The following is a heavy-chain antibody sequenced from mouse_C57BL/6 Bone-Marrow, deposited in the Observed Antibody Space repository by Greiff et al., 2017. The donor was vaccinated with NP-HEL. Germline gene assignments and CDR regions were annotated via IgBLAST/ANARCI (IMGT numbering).Heavy chain of an antibody. J-gene: IGHJ2*01. D-gene: IGHD1-2*01. CDR1: GFTFSSYG. CDR3: ASLHDLFDY. V-gene: IGHV5-6*01. Sequence: EVHLVESGGDLVKPGGSLKLSCAASGFTFSSYGMSWVRQTPDKRLEWVATISSGGSYTYYPDSVKGRFTISRDNAKNTLYLQMSSLKSEDTAMYYCASLHDLFDYWGQGTTLTVSS. CDR2: ISSGGSYT.